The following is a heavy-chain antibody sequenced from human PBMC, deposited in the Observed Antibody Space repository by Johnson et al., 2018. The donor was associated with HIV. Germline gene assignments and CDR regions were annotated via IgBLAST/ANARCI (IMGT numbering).Heavy chain of an antibody. D-gene: IGHD2-2*01. J-gene: IGHJ3*02. CDR1: GFTFSSYG. V-gene: IGHV3-30*02. CDR2: IPNDGSNK. Sequence: QVQLVESGGGVVQPGGSLRLSCAASGFTFSSYGMHWVRQAPGRGLEWVAFIPNDGSNKYYADFVKGRFTISRDNSKNTLYLQMNSLRTEDTAVYYCAKGGGTTYCTSISCSDAFDIWDQGTMVTVSS. CDR3: AKGGGTTYCTSISCSDAFDI.